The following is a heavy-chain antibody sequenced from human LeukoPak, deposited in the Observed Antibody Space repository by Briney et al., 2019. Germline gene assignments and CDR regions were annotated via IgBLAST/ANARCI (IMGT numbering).Heavy chain of an antibody. V-gene: IGHV1-2*02. CDR2: INPNTGGT. D-gene: IGHD6-13*01. CDR1: GFIFTGYY. CDR3: AREMTPTIAAESWFDP. Sequence: ASVKVSCKTSGFIFTGYYIHWVRQAPGQGLEWMGWINPNTGGTYYTDHFQGRVSMTRDTSISTAYMELSSLRSDDTAVYYCAREMTPTIAAESWFDPWGQGTLITVSS. J-gene: IGHJ5*02.